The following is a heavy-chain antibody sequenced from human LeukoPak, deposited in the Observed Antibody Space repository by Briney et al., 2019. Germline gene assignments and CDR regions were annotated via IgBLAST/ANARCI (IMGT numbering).Heavy chain of an antibody. CDR2: IFHSGST. CDR3: ARASGSYGPGSYYYYGMDV. J-gene: IGHJ6*04. V-gene: IGHV4-38-2*01. Sequence: SETLSLTCAVSGYSISSGYYWGWIRQPPGKGLEWIGSIFHSGSTYYNPSLKSRVNVSVDTSKNQISLKLSSVTAADTAVYYCARASGSYGPGSYYYYGMDVWGKGTTVTVSS. D-gene: IGHD3-10*01. CDR1: GYSISSGYY.